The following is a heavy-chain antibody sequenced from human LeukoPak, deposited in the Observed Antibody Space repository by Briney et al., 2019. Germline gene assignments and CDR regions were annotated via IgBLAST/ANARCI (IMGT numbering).Heavy chain of an antibody. V-gene: IGHV3-23*01. Sequence: GGSLRLSCAASGFTFSSYGMSWVRQAPGKGLEWVSAISGSGGSTYYADSVKGRFTISRDNSKNTLYLQMNSLRAEDTAVYYCAKDRFGCSSTSCYANDYWGQGTLVTVSS. CDR1: GFTFSSYG. J-gene: IGHJ4*02. CDR2: ISGSGGST. D-gene: IGHD2-2*01. CDR3: AKDRFGCSSTSCYANDY.